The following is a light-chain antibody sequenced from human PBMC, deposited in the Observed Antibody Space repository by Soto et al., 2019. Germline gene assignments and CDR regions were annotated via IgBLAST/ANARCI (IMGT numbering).Light chain of an antibody. CDR1: QTLSRN. Sequence: EMVMTQSPATLSVSPGERATLSCRASQTLSRNLAWYQQQPGQAPRLLIYGASTRATGIPARFSGSGSGTDFTLTISSLQSEDFAVYYCQQYDNWPHTFGQGTKLEIK. CDR3: QQYDNWPHT. J-gene: IGKJ2*01. CDR2: GAS. V-gene: IGKV3-15*01.